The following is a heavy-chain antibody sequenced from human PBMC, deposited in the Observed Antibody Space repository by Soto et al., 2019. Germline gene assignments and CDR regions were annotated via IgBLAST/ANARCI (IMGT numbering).Heavy chain of an antibody. CDR1: GYTFINYY. J-gene: IGHJ4*02. D-gene: IGHD6-13*01. Sequence: ASVKVSCKASGYTFINYYIHWVRQAPGQGLEWLAIINPMSGSTNYAQKFQGRVILTMDTSTSAVYMELSSLRFEDTAVYYCARDLAAGDYWGQGTLVTVSS. V-gene: IGHV1-46*01. CDR3: ARDLAAGDY. CDR2: INPMSGST.